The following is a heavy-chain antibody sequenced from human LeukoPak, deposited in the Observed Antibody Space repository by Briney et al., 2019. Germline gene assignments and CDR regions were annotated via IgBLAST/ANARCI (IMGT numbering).Heavy chain of an antibody. CDR2: MNPKSGAT. V-gene: IGHV1-2*02. CDR3: ATLARNSSSWRYYYYMDV. Sequence: ASVKVSCKTSGYRFTGYYLHWVRQAPGQGLEWMGWMNPKSGATDYAQKFQGRVTMTEDTSTDTAYMELSSLRSEDTAVYYCATLARNSSSWRYYYYMDVWGKGTTVTVSS. D-gene: IGHD6-13*01. CDR1: GYRFTGYY. J-gene: IGHJ6*03.